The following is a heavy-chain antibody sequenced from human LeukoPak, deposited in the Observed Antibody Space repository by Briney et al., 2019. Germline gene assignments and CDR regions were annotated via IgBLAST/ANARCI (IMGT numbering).Heavy chain of an antibody. CDR2: VNPDSGGI. J-gene: IGHJ3*01. D-gene: IGHD3-22*01. CDR3: ARAQNYHDRSGYSDDTFDV. Sequence: ASVKVSCKASGYTFTDNYIHWVRQAPGQGLEWMGRVNPDSGGINYAQKFQGRVTMTRDTSINTAFVELRRLRSDDTSTYYCARAQNYHDRSGYSDDTFDVWGHGTMITVSS. CDR1: GYTFTDNY. V-gene: IGHV1-2*06.